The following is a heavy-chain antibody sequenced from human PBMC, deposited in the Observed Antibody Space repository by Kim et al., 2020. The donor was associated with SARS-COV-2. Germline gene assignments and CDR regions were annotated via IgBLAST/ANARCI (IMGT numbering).Heavy chain of an antibody. CDR2: ISGSGGST. J-gene: IGHJ4*02. CDR3: AKDGGVTMVRGVIHYFDY. CDR1: GFTFSSYA. D-gene: IGHD3-10*01. Sequence: GGSLRLSCAASGFTFSSYAMSWVRQAPGKGLEWVSAISGSGGSTYYADSVKGRFTISRDNSKNTLYLQMNSLRAEDTAVYYCAKDGGVTMVRGVIHYFDYWGQGTLVTVSS. V-gene: IGHV3-23*01.